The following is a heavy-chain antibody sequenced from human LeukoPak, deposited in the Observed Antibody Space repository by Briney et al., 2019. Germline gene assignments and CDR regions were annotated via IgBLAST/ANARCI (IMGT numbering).Heavy chain of an antibody. CDR3: ANGDYYDSSGPGQY. D-gene: IGHD3-22*01. V-gene: IGHV3-30*18. Sequence: PGGSLRLSCAASGFTFSSYGMHWVRQAPGKGLEWVAVISYDGSNKYYADSVKGRFTISRDNAKNSLYLQMNSLRAEDTALYYCANGDYYDSSGPGQYWGQGTLFTVSS. CDR2: ISYDGSNK. J-gene: IGHJ4*02. CDR1: GFTFSSYG.